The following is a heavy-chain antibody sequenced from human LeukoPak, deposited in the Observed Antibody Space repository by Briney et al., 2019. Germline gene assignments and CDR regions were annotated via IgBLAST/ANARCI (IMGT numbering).Heavy chain of an antibody. D-gene: IGHD3-10*01. Sequence: GGSLRLSCAASGFTFSNAWMSWVRQAPGKGLEWVGRIKSKTDGGTTDYAAPVKGRFTISRDDSKNTLYLQMNSLRAEDTAVYYCAKRGRREYYGSGSAAFDYWGQGTLVTVSS. CDR2: IKSKTDGGTT. J-gene: IGHJ4*02. V-gene: IGHV3-15*01. CDR3: AKRGRREYYGSGSAAFDY. CDR1: GFTFSNAW.